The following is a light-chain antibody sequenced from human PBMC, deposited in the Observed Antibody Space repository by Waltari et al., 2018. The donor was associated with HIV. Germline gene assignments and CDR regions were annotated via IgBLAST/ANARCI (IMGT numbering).Light chain of an antibody. CDR3: CSKSTIYFGVR. Sequence: QSALSQPASVSGSPGQSITISCSGTSNDIGISNLVSWYQHHPGKAPKLIIFDVDKRPSGISDRFAGSKSGYTASLTISGLRTEDEADYFCCSKSTIYFGVRFGGGTTLTVL. J-gene: IGLJ2*01. V-gene: IGLV2-23*02. CDR2: DVD. CDR1: SNDIGISNL.